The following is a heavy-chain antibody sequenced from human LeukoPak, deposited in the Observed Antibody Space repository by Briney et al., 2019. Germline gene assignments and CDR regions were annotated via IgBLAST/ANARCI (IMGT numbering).Heavy chain of an antibody. CDR3: ARDRDSSSWYVGGAFDI. V-gene: IGHV3-21*01. J-gene: IGHJ3*02. Sequence: GGSLRLSCAASGFTFSSYSMNWVRQAPGKGLEWVSSISSSSSYIYYADSVRGRFTISRDNAKNSLYLQMNSLRAEDTAVYYCARDRDSSSWYVGGAFDIWGQGTMVTVSS. CDR1: GFTFSSYS. CDR2: ISSSSSYI. D-gene: IGHD6-13*01.